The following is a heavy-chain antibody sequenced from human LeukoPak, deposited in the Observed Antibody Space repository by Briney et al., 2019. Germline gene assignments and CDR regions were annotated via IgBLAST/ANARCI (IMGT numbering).Heavy chain of an antibody. CDR1: GFTFSSYA. CDR2: ISGSGGST. J-gene: IGHJ4*02. CDR3: AKMNSGSYYDRVDY. Sequence: GGSLRLSCAASGFTFSSYAMSWVRQAPGKGLEWVSAISGSGGSTYYADFVKGRFTISRDNSKNTLYLQMNSLRAEDTAVYYCAKMNSGSYYDRVDYWGQGTLVTVSS. D-gene: IGHD1-26*01. V-gene: IGHV3-23*01.